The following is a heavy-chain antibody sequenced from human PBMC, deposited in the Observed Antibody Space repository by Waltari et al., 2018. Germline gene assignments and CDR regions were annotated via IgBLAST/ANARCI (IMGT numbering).Heavy chain of an antibody. CDR2: IYYSGST. D-gene: IGHD2-15*01. J-gene: IGHJ5*02. Sequence: QVQLQESGPGLVKPSETLSLTCTVSGGSVSSGSYYWSWIRQPPGKGLEWIGYIYYSGSTNDNPSPKSRVTISVDTSKNQFSLKLSSVTAADTAVYYCARASPSVVVVAATWFDPWGQGTLVTVSS. V-gene: IGHV4-61*01. CDR3: ARASPSVVVVAATWFDP. CDR1: GGSVSSGSYY.